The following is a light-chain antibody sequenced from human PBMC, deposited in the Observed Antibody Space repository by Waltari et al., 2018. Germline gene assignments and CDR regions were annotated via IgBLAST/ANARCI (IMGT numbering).Light chain of an antibody. CDR3: LQYYMNPRT. Sequence: DIMMTQSPDSLAVSLGERATINCKSSQSVLYSSNNKNYIAWYQQKPGQPPKLLIYWASTRESGVPDRFSGSGSGTDFTLTISSLQAEDVAVYHCLQYYMNPRTFDQGTKVEIK. CDR1: QSVLYSSNNKNY. J-gene: IGKJ1*01. V-gene: IGKV4-1*01. CDR2: WAS.